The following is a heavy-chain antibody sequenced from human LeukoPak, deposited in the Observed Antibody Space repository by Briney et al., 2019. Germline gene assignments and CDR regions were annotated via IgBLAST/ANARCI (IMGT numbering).Heavy chain of an antibody. D-gene: IGHD3-16*02. CDR1: GYTFTSYG. Sequence: ASVKVSCKASGYTFTSYGISWVRQAPGQGLEWMGWISAYNGNTNYAQKLQGRVTMTTDTSTSTAYMELSRLESGDTAVYYCTREGVYAPDPSSYHRDAFDIWGQGTVVIVSS. CDR2: ISAYNGNT. J-gene: IGHJ3*02. V-gene: IGHV1-18*01. CDR3: TREGVYAPDPSSYHRDAFDI.